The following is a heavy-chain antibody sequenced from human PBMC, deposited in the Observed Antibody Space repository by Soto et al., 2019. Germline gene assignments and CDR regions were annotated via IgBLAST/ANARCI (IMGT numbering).Heavy chain of an antibody. V-gene: IGHV3-49*03. D-gene: IGHD2-15*01. Sequence: HPGGSLRLSCTASGFTFGDYAMSWFRQAPGKGLEWVGFIRSKAYGGTTEYAASVKGRFTISRDDSKSIAYLQMNSLKTEDTAVYYCTRVGYCSGGSCPDYYYYYMDVWGKGTTVTVSS. J-gene: IGHJ6*03. CDR1: GFTFGDYA. CDR2: IRSKAYGGTT. CDR3: TRVGYCSGGSCPDYYYYYMDV.